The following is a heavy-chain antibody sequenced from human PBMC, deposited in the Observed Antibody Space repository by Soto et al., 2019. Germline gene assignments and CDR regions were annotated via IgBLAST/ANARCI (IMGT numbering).Heavy chain of an antibody. Sequence: PGGSLRLSCAASGFTFSSYGMHWVRQAPGKGLEWVAVISYDGSNKYYADSVKGRFTISRDNSKNTLYLQMNSLRAEDTAVYYCAKGQDWYSSSTCFDYWGQGTLVTVSS. CDR2: ISYDGSNK. J-gene: IGHJ4*02. D-gene: IGHD6-13*01. V-gene: IGHV3-30*18. CDR1: GFTFSSYG. CDR3: AKGQDWYSSSTCFDY.